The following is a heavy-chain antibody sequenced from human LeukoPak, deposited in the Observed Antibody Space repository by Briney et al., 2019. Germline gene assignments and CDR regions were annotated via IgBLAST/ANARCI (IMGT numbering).Heavy chain of an antibody. CDR2: IWYDGSNT. Sequence: PGGSLRLSCAASGFTFSSYGMHWVRQAPGKGLEWVAVIWYDGSNTHYGDSVKGRFTISRDNSKTTLYLQMNSLRAEDTAVYYCASTMEDVSSSWTFDYWGRGTLVTVSS. V-gene: IGHV3-33*01. D-gene: IGHD6-13*01. J-gene: IGHJ4*02. CDR3: ASTMEDVSSSWTFDY. CDR1: GFTFSSYG.